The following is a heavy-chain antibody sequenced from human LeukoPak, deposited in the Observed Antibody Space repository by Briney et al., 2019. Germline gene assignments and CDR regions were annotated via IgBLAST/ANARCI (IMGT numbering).Heavy chain of an antibody. CDR2: INHSGST. CDR1: GGSFSDYY. V-gene: IGHV4-34*01. J-gene: IGHJ4*02. D-gene: IGHD3-3*01. Sequence: SETLSLTCAVYGGSFSDYYWSWIRQPPGKGVEWIGEINHSGSTNYNPSLRRRVTISVDPSKHPFSLKLSSVAAADTAVYYCARGALYYDFWSGYRTPYYFDYWGQGTLVTVSS. CDR3: ARGALYYDFWSGYRTPYYFDY.